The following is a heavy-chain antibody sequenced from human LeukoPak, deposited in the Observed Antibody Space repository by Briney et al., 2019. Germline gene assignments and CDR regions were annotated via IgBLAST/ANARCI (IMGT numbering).Heavy chain of an antibody. V-gene: IGHV4-34*01. CDR3: ARDPLIAVAGTMNYYGMDV. J-gene: IGHJ6*04. Sequence: SETLSLTCAVYGGSFSGYYWSWIRQPPGKGLEWIGEINHSGSTNYNPSLKSRVTISVDTSKNQFSLKLSSVTAADTAVYYSARDPLIAVAGTMNYYGMDVWGKGTTVTVSS. D-gene: IGHD6-19*01. CDR1: GGSFSGYY. CDR2: INHSGST.